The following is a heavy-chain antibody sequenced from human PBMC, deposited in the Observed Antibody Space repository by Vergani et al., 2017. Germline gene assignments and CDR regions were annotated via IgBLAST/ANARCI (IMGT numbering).Heavy chain of an antibody. Sequence: QVQLQESGPGLVKPSETLSLTCTVSGGSISSYYWSWIRQPPGKGLEWIGYIYYSGSTNYNPSLKSRVTISVDKSKNQFSLKLSSVTAADTAVYYCARFLTGTTIYYYYDMDVWGQGTTVTVSS. D-gene: IGHD1-20*01. V-gene: IGHV4-59*12. J-gene: IGHJ6*02. CDR1: GGSISSYY. CDR3: ARFLTGTTIYYYYDMDV. CDR2: IYYSGST.